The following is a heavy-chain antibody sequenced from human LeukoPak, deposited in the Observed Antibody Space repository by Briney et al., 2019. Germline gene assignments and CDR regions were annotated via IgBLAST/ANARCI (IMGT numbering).Heavy chain of an antibody. CDR2: IYSGGAT. V-gene: IGHV3-53*01. CDR3: ARDFFGWGYDVSDI. D-gene: IGHD6-19*01. J-gene: IGHJ3*02. Sequence: GGCLRLSCAPSVFTVSSNYMNWVRQAPGQGVEWVSVIYSGGATHYARSVKGRFTIYRHNSKKTVSLQINSLRVEDTAVYYCARDFFGWGYDVSDIWGQGTMVSVSS. CDR1: VFTVSSNY.